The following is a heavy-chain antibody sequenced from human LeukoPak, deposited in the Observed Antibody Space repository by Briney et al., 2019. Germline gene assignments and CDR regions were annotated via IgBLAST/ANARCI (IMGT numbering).Heavy chain of an antibody. J-gene: IGHJ4*02. CDR3: ARQSLDGGSCYDY. CDR2: MNPNSGNT. V-gene: IGHV1-8*01. Sequence: GASVKVSCKASGYTFTSYDINWVRQATGQGPEWMGWMNPNSGNTGYAQKFQGRVTLTRSTSITTAYMELSSLTSEDTAVYYCARQSLDGGSCYDYWGQGTPVAVSS. CDR1: GYTFTSYD. D-gene: IGHD2-15*01.